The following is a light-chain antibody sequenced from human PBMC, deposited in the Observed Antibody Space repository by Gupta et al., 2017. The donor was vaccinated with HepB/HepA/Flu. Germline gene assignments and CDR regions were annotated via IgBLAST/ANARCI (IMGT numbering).Light chain of an antibody. CDR3: QQCQDWRMYT. CDR2: GVS. CDR1: QSVSAN. V-gene: IGKV3-15*01. Sequence: EIVMTQSPATLSVSPGERATLSCWASQSVSANLAWYQQKPGQAPRLLIYGVSSMAPGIPARFSGNGSDTEFTLTISSLQSEDLAIYYCQQCQDWRMYTFGQGTKLEIK. J-gene: IGKJ2*01.